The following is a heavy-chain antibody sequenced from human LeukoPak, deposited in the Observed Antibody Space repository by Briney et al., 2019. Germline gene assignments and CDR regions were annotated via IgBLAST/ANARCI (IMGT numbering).Heavy chain of an antibody. J-gene: IGHJ4*02. D-gene: IGHD5-18*01. CDR3: ARDGGYRGDY. Sequence: ASVKVSCKASDYTFNRYGVSWVRQAPGQGLEWMGWISAYDGNTHYPQKLQGRVTMTTDTSTSTAYMELRSLRSDDTAVYYCARDGGYRGDYWGQGTLVTVSS. CDR2: ISAYDGNT. V-gene: IGHV1-18*01. CDR1: DYTFNRYG.